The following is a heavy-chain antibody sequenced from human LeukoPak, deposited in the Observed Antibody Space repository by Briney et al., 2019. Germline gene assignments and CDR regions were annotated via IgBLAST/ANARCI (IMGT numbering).Heavy chain of an antibody. CDR1: GFTFSSYA. V-gene: IGHV3-21*01. J-gene: IGHJ4*02. Sequence: GGSLRLSCAASGFTFSSYAMSWVRQAPGKGLEWVSSISSSSSYIYYADSVKGRFTISRDNAKNSLYLQMNSLRAEDTAVYYCARVGVRAAAGYWGQGTLVTVSS. CDR3: ARVGVRAAAGY. D-gene: IGHD6-13*01. CDR2: ISSSSSYI.